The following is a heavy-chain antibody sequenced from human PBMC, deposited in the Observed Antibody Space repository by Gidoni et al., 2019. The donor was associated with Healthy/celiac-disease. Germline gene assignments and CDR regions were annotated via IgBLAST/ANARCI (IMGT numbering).Heavy chain of an antibody. CDR3: ARGPGEQWPTYNWFDP. Sequence: QVQLQQWGAGLLKPSETLSLTCAVYGGSFSGYYWSWIRQPPGKGLEWIGEINHSGSTNYNPSRKSRVTISVDTSKNQFSLKLSSVTAADTAVYYCARGPGEQWPTYNWFDPWGQGTLVTVSS. D-gene: IGHD6-19*01. V-gene: IGHV4-34*01. J-gene: IGHJ5*02. CDR2: INHSGST. CDR1: GGSFSGYY.